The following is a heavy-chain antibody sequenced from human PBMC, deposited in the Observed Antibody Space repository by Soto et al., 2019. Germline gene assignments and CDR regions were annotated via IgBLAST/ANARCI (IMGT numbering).Heavy chain of an antibody. CDR1: GYTFTTYD. J-gene: IGHJ4*02. D-gene: IGHD3-3*01. CDR3: ARAWGGSSFGVALYYFDY. Sequence: GSSVKVSCKASGYTFTTYDINWVRQAPGRGLEGVGWMNPNNGNTGYAQKFQGRVTITRNTSITTAYMELSSLTSDDTAMYYCARAWGGSSFGVALYYFDYWGQGALVTVSS. V-gene: IGHV1-8*01. CDR2: MNPNNGNT.